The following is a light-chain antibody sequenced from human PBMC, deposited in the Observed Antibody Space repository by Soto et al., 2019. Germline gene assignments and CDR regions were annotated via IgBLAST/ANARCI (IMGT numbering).Light chain of an antibody. CDR1: SGSIASNY. J-gene: IGLJ2*01. Sequence: NFMLTQPHSVSESPGKTVTISCTGSSGSIASNYVQWYQQRPGSAPTTVIYEDNQRPSGVPDRFSGSIDSSSNSASLTISGLKTEGEADYYCQSYDSRKKVFGGGTKLTVL. V-gene: IGLV6-57*02. CDR2: EDN. CDR3: QSYDSRKKV.